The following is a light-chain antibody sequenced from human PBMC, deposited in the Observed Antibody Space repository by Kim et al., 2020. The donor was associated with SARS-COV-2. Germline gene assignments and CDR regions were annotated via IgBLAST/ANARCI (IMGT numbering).Light chain of an antibody. CDR3: AAWDDSLSGIV. CDR1: TSNIGNNY. Sequence: QRVTFSCSGTTSNIGNNYFNWNKQLQGPAPELLIYKNNQRPSGVPDRFSGSKSGTSASLAISRLRSNEEAHYYCAAWDDSLSGIVFGGGTQLTVL. V-gene: IGLV1-47*01. CDR2: KNN. J-gene: IGLJ7*01.